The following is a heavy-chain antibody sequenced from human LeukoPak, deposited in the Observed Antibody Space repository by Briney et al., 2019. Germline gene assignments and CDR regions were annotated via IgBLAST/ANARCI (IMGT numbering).Heavy chain of an antibody. CDR2: MNPNSGNT. Sequence: VASVKVSCKASGYTFTSYDINWVRQATGQGLEWMGWMNPNSGNTGYAQKFQGRVTMTRNTSISTAYMELSSLRSEDTAVYYCARRQSGKTIFGVVIYYFDYWGQGTLVTVSS. V-gene: IGHV1-8*01. J-gene: IGHJ4*02. CDR3: ARRQSGKTIFGVVIYYFDY. CDR1: GYTFTSYD. D-gene: IGHD3-3*01.